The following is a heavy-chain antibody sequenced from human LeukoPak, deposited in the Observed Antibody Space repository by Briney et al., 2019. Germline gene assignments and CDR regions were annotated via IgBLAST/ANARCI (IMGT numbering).Heavy chain of an antibody. CDR2: ISGSGGST. CDR1: GFTFSSYA. Sequence: PGGSLRLSCAASGFTFSSYAMSWVRQAPGKGLEWVSAISGSGGSTYYADSVKGRFTISRDNSKNTLYLQMNSLRAEDTAVYYCAKDRGGTWYSSSWIFDYWGQGTLVTVSS. D-gene: IGHD6-13*01. CDR3: AKDRGGTWYSSSWIFDY. J-gene: IGHJ4*02. V-gene: IGHV3-23*01.